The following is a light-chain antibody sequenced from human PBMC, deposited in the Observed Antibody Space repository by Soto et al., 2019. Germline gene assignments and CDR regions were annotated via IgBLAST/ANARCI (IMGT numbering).Light chain of an antibody. J-gene: IGKJ1*01. CDR3: QQRSNWPRT. CDR1: HYLTNY. V-gene: IGKV1-33*01. CDR2: DVS. Sequence: DLQEAPSPSSLCVSVCDRGTITCQASHYLTNYLNWYQQKPGKAPKLLIYDVSKLETGVRSRFSGSGSVTDFTFTISSLEPEDFAVYYCQQRSNWPRTFGQGTKV.